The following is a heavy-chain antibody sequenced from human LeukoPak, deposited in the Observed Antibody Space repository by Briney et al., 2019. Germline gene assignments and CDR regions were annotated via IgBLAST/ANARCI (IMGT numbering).Heavy chain of an antibody. CDR2: IWYDGSNK. CDR1: GFTVSSNY. V-gene: IGHV3-33*08. J-gene: IGHJ4*02. D-gene: IGHD2/OR15-2a*01. Sequence: PGGSLRLSCAASGFTVSSNYMSWVRQAPGKGLEWVALIWYDGSNKYYTDSVKGRLTISRDNSKNTLYLQMNSLRAEDTAIYYCAREGPRGNSQFDYWGQGTLVTVSS. CDR3: AREGPRGNSQFDY.